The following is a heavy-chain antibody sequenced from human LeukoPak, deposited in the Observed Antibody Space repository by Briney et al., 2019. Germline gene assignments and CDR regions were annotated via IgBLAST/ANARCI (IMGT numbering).Heavy chain of an antibody. CDR3: AKPAGYCSSTTCFKFDY. V-gene: IGHV3-23*01. J-gene: IGHJ4*02. CDR1: GFTFSSYA. D-gene: IGHD2-2*01. CDR2: IGGSGGST. Sequence: GGSLSLSCAPSGFTFSSYAMSWVRQAPGKGLEWVSAIGGSGGSTYYADSVKGRFTISRDNSKNTLYLPMNSLRAEDTAVYYCAKPAGYCSSTTCFKFDYWGQGTLVTVSS.